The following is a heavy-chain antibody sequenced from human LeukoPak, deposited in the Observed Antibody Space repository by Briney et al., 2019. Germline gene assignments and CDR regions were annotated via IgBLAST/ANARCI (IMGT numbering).Heavy chain of an antibody. J-gene: IGHJ4*02. V-gene: IGHV4-34*01. CDR1: GGSFSGYY. CDR2: INHSGST. Sequence: SETLSLTCAVYGGSFSGYYWSWIRQPPGKGLEWIGEINHSGSTNYNPFLKSRVTISVDTSKNQFSLKLSSVTAADTAVYYCATFRYSSGRDYWGQGTLVTVSS. CDR3: ATFRYSSGRDY. D-gene: IGHD6-19*01.